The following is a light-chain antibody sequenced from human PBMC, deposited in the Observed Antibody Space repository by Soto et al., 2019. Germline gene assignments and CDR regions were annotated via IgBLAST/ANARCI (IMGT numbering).Light chain of an antibody. CDR1: QSVSSY. CDR3: QQRSNPWYT. CDR2: DAS. V-gene: IGKV3-11*01. Sequence: EIVLTQSPATLSLSPGERATLSCRASQSVSSYLAWYQQKPGQAPRLLIYDASNRATDIPARFSGSGSGTDFTLTISSLEPEDFAVYYCQQRSNPWYTFGQGTKLEIK. J-gene: IGKJ2*01.